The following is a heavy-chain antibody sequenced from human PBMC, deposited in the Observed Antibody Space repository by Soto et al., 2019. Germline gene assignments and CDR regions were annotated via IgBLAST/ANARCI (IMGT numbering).Heavy chain of an antibody. CDR2: INSDGSST. CDR1: GFTFSSYW. J-gene: IGHJ6*02. Sequence: LSCAASGFTFSSYWMHWVRQAPGKGLVWVSRINSDGSSTSYADSVKGRFTISRDNAKNTLYLQMNSLRAEDTAVYYCARTYCGGDCYSRYYYGMDVWGQGTTVTVSS. CDR3: ARTYCGGDCYSRYYYGMDV. V-gene: IGHV3-74*01. D-gene: IGHD2-21*02.